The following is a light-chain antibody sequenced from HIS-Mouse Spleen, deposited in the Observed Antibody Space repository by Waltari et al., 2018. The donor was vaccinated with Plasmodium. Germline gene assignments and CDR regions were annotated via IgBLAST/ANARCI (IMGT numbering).Light chain of an antibody. Sequence: SYVLTQPPSVSVAPGQTARITCGGNNIGSESVHWYQQKPGQAPVLVGYDDSDRPSGIPERFSGSNSGNTATLTISRVEAGDEADYYCQVWDSSSDHRVFGGGTKLTVL. V-gene: IGLV3-21*02. CDR2: DDS. J-gene: IGLJ3*02. CDR3: QVWDSSSDHRV. CDR1: NIGSES.